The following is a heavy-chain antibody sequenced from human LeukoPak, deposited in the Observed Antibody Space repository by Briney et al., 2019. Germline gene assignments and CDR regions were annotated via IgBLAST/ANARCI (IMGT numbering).Heavy chain of an antibody. CDR1: GFTFSSYG. Sequence: PGGSLRLSCAASGFTFSSYGMHWARQAPGKGLEWVAVISYDGSNKYYADSVKGRFTISRDNSKNTLYLQMNSLRAEDSAVYYCAKGGSSGWYYFDYWAQEPLVTVSS. J-gene: IGHJ4*02. D-gene: IGHD6-19*01. CDR3: AKGGSSGWYYFDY. V-gene: IGHV3-30*18. CDR2: ISYDGSNK.